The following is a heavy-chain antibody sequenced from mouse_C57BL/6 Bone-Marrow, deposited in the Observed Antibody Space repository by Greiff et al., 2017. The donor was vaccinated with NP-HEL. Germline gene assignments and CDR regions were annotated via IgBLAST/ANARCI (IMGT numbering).Heavy chain of an antibody. Sequence: VQLQQPGAELVKPGASVKVSCKASGYTFTSYWLHWVKQRPGQGLEWIGRIHPSDSDTKYNQKLKGKATLTVDKSSSTAYMQLSSLTSEDSAVYYCAISSGSSRTWFAYWGQGTLVTVSA. CDR1: GYTFTSYW. J-gene: IGHJ3*01. CDR2: IHPSDSDT. CDR3: AISSGSSRTWFAY. V-gene: IGHV1-74*01. D-gene: IGHD1-1*01.